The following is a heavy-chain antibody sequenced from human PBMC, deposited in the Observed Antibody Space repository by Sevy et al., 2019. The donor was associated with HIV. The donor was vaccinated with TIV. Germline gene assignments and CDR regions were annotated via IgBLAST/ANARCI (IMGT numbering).Heavy chain of an antibody. D-gene: IGHD3-3*01. CDR2: ISYDGSNK. CDR1: GFTFSSYA. J-gene: IGHJ3*02. V-gene: IGHV3-30-3*01. Sequence: GGSLRLSCAASGFTFSSYAMHWVRQAPGKGLEWVAVISYDGSNKYYADSVKGRFTISRDNSKNTLYLQMNSLRAEDTAVYYCARDSRHDDDAFDIWGQGTMVTVSS. CDR3: ARDSRHDDDAFDI.